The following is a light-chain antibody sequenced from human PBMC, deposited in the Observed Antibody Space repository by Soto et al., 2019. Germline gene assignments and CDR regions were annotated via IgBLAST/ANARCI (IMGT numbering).Light chain of an antibody. Sequence: EIELTQSPATLSLSPGERATLSCRASQSVSSTYLGWYQQKPGQAPRLLIYGASSRATGIPDRFSGSGSGTDFTLTISRLEPEDFAVYYCQQYGSSRTFGQGTKVDIK. V-gene: IGKV3-20*01. CDR2: GAS. CDR1: QSVSSTY. CDR3: QQYGSSRT. J-gene: IGKJ1*01.